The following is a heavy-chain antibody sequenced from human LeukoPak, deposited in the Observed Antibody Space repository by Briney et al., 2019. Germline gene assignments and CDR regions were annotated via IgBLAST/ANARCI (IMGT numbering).Heavy chain of an antibody. Sequence: SGTLSLTWTVSGVSISSSNSYWGWIRQPPGKGLEWIGSIYYSGNTYYNASLKSQVSISIDTSKNQFSLRLTSVTAADTAVYYGARLSAMVRGPEDIFYFEYWGLGTLVTVSS. D-gene: IGHD3-10*01. J-gene: IGHJ4*02. CDR2: IYYSGNT. CDR1: GVSISSSNSY. CDR3: ARLSAMVRGPEDIFYFEY. V-gene: IGHV4-39*01.